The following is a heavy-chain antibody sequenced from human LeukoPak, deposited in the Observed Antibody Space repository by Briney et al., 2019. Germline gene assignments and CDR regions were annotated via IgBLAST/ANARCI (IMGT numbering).Heavy chain of an antibody. CDR2: ISGSGGST. D-gene: IGHD2-2*01. Sequence: GGSLRLSCAASGFTFSGYAMSWVRQAPGKGLEWVSAISGSGGSTYYADSVKGRFTISRDNSKNTLYLQMNSLRAEDTAVYYCAKIGYCSSTSCYGLNFDYWGQGTLVTVSS. CDR1: GFTFSGYA. CDR3: AKIGYCSSTSCYGLNFDY. J-gene: IGHJ4*02. V-gene: IGHV3-23*01.